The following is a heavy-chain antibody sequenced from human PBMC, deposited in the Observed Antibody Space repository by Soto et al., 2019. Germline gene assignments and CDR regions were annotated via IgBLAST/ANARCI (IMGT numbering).Heavy chain of an antibody. D-gene: IGHD2-2*01. Sequence: ASVEVSCEGSGYTFINYAIHWLRQAPGQRLEWMGWIDAGNGNTKYSQKFQGRITITRDTSASTAYIELNRLRSEDTAVYYCARARVLPSAFESWGQ. J-gene: IGHJ4*02. CDR3: ARARVLPSAFES. CDR1: GYTFINYA. CDR2: IDAGNGNT. V-gene: IGHV1-3*01.